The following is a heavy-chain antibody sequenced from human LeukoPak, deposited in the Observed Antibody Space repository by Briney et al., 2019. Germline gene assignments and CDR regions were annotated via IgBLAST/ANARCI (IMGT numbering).Heavy chain of an antibody. CDR1: GFTFRSYA. D-gene: IGHD5-12*01. CDR2: ISGSGGST. Sequence: PGGSLRLSCAASGFTFRSYAMSWVRQAPGKGLEWVSGISGSGGSTYYADSVKGRFTISRDNAKNSLYLQMNSLRAEDTAVYYCASVGGYSGYDYGRGDYWGQGTLVTVSS. CDR3: ASVGGYSGYDYGRGDY. V-gene: IGHV3-23*01. J-gene: IGHJ4*02.